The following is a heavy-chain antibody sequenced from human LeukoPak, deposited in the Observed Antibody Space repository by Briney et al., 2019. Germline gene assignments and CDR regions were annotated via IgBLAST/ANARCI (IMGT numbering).Heavy chain of an antibody. CDR3: ARMEWHYYDSSGYYPFDY. V-gene: IGHV3-7*01. CDR1: GITFSRFW. CDR2: IKQDGSEK. J-gene: IGHJ4*02. Sequence: GGSLRLSCAASGITFSRFWMSWVRQAPGKGLQWVANIKQDGSEKHYVDSVKGRFTISRDNSKNTLYLQMNSLRAEDTAVYYCARMEWHYYDSSGYYPFDYWGQGTLVTVSS. D-gene: IGHD3-22*01.